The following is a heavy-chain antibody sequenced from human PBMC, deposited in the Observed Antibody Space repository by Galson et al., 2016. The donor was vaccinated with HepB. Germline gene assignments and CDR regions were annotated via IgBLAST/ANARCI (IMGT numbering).Heavy chain of an antibody. CDR2: IYSGGKT. Sequence: SLRLSCAGSGFIVSDNYMSWVRQAPGKGLEWVSFIYSGGKTYFADSVKGRFSISRDNAKNTLFLHMNSLRAGDTAVYYCARVRCISPTCHDFDCWGQGTLVTVSS. CDR1: GFIVSDNY. V-gene: IGHV3-53*01. D-gene: IGHD2-2*01. CDR3: ARVRCISPTCHDFDC. J-gene: IGHJ4*02.